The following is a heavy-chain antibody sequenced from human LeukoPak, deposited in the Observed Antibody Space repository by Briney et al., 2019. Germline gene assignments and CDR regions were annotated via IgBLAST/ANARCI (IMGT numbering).Heavy chain of an antibody. CDR1: GFTFDDYA. J-gene: IGHJ4*02. Sequence: PGGPLRLSCAASGFTFDDYAMHWVRQAPGKGLEWVSGISWNSGSIGYADSVKGRFAISRDNAKNSLYLQMNSLRAEDTALYYCAKLPSSYGSGSQVDYWGQGTLVTVSS. V-gene: IGHV3-9*01. CDR3: AKLPSSYGSGSQVDY. CDR2: ISWNSGSI. D-gene: IGHD3-10*01.